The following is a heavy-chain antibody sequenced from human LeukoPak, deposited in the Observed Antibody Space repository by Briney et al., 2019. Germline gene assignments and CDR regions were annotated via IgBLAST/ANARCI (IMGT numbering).Heavy chain of an antibody. CDR1: GFAFSSYA. Sequence: GGSLRLSCAASGFAFSSYALHWVRQAPGKGLEWVALISHDGSDKYYADSVKGRFPISRDNSKNMLYLQMNSLRAEDTALYYCARRFDYWGQGTLVTVSS. V-gene: IGHV3-30*04. CDR2: ISHDGSDK. CDR3: ARRFDY. J-gene: IGHJ4*02.